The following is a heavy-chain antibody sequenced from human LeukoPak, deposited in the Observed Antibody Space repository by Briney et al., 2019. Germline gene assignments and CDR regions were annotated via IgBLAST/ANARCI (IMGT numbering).Heavy chain of an antibody. CDR2: ISGSGGST. V-gene: IGHV3-23*01. D-gene: IGHD3-22*01. J-gene: IGHJ3*02. CDR3: AKNYDSSGLDAFDI. Sequence: RAGGSLRLSCAASGFTFSSYAMSWVRQAPGKGLEWVSAISGSGGSTYYADSVKGRFTISRENSKNTLYLQMNSLRAEDTAVYYCAKNYDSSGLDAFDIWGQGTMVTVSS. CDR1: GFTFSSYA.